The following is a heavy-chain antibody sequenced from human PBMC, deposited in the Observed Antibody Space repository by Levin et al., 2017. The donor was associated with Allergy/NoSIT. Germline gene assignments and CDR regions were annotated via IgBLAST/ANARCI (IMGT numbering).Heavy chain of an antibody. CDR1: GGSFSGYY. CDR2: INHSGST. Sequence: SETLSLTCAVYGGSFSGYYWSWIRQPPGKGLEWIGEINHSGSTNYNPSLKSRVTISVDTSKNQFSLKLSSVTAADTAVYYCASGWFGELLFFPDWGQGTLVTVSS. CDR3: ASGWFGELLFFPD. D-gene: IGHD3-10*01. V-gene: IGHV4-34*01. J-gene: IGHJ4*02.